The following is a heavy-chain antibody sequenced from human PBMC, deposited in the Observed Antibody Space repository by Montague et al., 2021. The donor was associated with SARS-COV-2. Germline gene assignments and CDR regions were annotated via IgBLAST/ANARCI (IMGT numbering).Heavy chain of an antibody. V-gene: IGHV4-34*01. CDR3: ARATQTAPLMVVIAIPRPVYYFDY. CDR2: INHGGTT. Sequence: SETLSLTCAVYGGSFSGDGSFSGYYWSWIRQPPEKGLEWIGEINHGGTTNYNPSLKSRVIISVDTSKNQFSLKLRSVTAADTAVYYCARATQTAPLMVVIAIPRPVYYFDYWGQGTLVTVSS. D-gene: IGHD2-21*01. CDR1: GGSFSGDGSFSGYY. J-gene: IGHJ4*02.